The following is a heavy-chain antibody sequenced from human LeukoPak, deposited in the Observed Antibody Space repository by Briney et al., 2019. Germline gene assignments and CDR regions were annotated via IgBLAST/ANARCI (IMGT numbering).Heavy chain of an antibody. CDR2: VSGTGSHT. V-gene: IGHV3-23*01. D-gene: IGHD2-15*01. Sequence: GGSLRLSCAASGFTFNSYAMNWVRQAPGKGLEWVLSVSGTGSHTYYADSVKGQFTISRDNSKKTLYLQMNSLRAEDTAIYYCAKQPGCSASVCYPVDYWGQGAPVTVSS. CDR1: GFTFNSYA. CDR3: AKQPGCSASVCYPVDY. J-gene: IGHJ4*02.